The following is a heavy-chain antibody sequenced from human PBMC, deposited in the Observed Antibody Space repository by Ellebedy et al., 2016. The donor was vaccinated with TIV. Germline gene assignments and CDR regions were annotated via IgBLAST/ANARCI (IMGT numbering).Heavy chain of an antibody. CDR2: FIPMFDKG. D-gene: IGHD3-16*01. Sequence: ASVKVSCKASGGTFSSYAISWVRQAPGQGLEWVGGFIPMFDKGNYAQKFQGRVSITADESRSTAYMELSSLRSEDTAVYYCARGPNYVPDYFDYWGQGTLVTVSS. CDR3: ARGPNYVPDYFDY. J-gene: IGHJ4*02. CDR1: GGTFSSYA. V-gene: IGHV1-69*13.